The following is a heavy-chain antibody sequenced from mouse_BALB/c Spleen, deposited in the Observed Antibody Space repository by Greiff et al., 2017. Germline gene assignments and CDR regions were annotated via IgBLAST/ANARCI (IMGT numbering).Heavy chain of an antibody. CDR3: ARSWTDWYFEV. Sequence: EVMLVESGGGLVQPGGSRKLSCAASGFTFSSFGMHWVRQAPEKGLEWVAYISSGSSTIYYADTVKGRFTISRDNPKNTLFLQMTSLRSEDTAMYYCARSWTDWYFEVWGAGTTVTVSS. CDR1: GFTFSSFG. J-gene: IGHJ1*01. CDR2: ISSGSSTI. V-gene: IGHV5-17*02.